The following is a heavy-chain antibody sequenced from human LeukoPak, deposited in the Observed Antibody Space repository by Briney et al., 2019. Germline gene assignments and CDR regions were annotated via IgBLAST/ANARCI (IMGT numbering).Heavy chain of an antibody. Sequence: ASVKVSCKASGYTFTGYYMHWVRQAPGQGLEWMGWINPNSGGTNYAQKFQGRVTMTRDTSISTAYMELSRLRSDDTAVYYCARVNYYGSGTQRYWFGPWGQGTLVTVSS. CDR3: ARVNYYGSGTQRYWFGP. CDR1: GYTFTGYY. J-gene: IGHJ5*02. V-gene: IGHV1-2*02. CDR2: INPNSGGT. D-gene: IGHD3-10*01.